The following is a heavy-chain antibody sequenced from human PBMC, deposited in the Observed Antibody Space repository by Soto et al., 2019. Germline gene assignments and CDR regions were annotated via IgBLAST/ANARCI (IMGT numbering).Heavy chain of an antibody. CDR1: GFTFSSYG. D-gene: IGHD3-10*01. Sequence: QVQLVESGGGVVQPGRSLRLSCAASGFTFSSYGMHWVRQAPGKGLEWVAVISYDGSNKYYADSVKGRFTISRDNSKNXLYLQMNSLRAEDTAVYYCAKGSRWFGEYNLILDYWGQGTLVTVSS. CDR2: ISYDGSNK. V-gene: IGHV3-30*18. CDR3: AKGSRWFGEYNLILDY. J-gene: IGHJ4*02.